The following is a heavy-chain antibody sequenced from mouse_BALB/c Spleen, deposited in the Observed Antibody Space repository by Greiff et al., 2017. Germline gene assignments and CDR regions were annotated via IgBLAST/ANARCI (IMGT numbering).Heavy chain of an antibody. Sequence: VKLMESGPGLVAPSQSLSITCTVSGFSLTDYGVSWIRQPPGKGLEWLGVIWGGGSTYYNSALKSRLSISKDNSKSQVFLKMNSLQTDDTAMYYCAKNYYGSSYAMDYWGQGTSVTVSS. CDR1: GFSLTDYG. J-gene: IGHJ4*01. D-gene: IGHD1-1*01. CDR3: AKNYYGSSYAMDY. CDR2: IWGGGST. V-gene: IGHV2-6-5*01.